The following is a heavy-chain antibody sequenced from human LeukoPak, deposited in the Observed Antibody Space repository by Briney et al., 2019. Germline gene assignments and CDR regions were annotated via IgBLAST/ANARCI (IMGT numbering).Heavy chain of an antibody. V-gene: IGHV4-39*01. Sequence: KSSETLSLTCTVSGGSISSSSYYWGWIRQPPGKGLEWIGSIYCSGSTYYNPSLKSRVTISVDTSKDQFSLKLSSVTAADTAVYYCARGSIRRLVTLSAVDYWGQGTLVTVSS. CDR1: GGSISSSSYY. D-gene: IGHD3-9*01. CDR2: IYCSGST. CDR3: ARGSIRRLVTLSAVDY. J-gene: IGHJ4*02.